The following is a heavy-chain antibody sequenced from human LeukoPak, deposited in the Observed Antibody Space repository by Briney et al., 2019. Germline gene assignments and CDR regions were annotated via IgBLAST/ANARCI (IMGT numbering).Heavy chain of an antibody. D-gene: IGHD2-15*01. CDR2: IRSDGSSS. J-gene: IGHJ4*02. V-gene: IGHV3-74*01. CDR1: GFTFSSYW. CDR3: ARDLGYCSGGSCFDLFDY. Sequence: PGGSLRLSCAASGFTFSSYWMHWVRQAPGKGLVWVSRIRSDGSSSTYADSVKGRFTISRDNAKNTLYLQMNSLRGEDTAVYYCARDLGYCSGGSCFDLFDYWGQGTLVSVSS.